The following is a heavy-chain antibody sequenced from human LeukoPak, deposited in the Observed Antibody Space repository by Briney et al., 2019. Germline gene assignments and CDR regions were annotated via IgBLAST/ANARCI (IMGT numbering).Heavy chain of an antibody. Sequence: GGSLRLSCAASGFTFSSYSMNWVRQAPGKGLEWVSSISSSSSYIYYADSVKGRFTISRDNAKNSLYLQMNSLRAEDTAVYYCARPRSGEFVDTAMATYYFDYWGQGTLVTVS. CDR2: ISSSSSYI. V-gene: IGHV3-21*01. J-gene: IGHJ4*02. CDR1: GFTFSSYS. CDR3: ARPRSGEFVDTAMATYYFDY. D-gene: IGHD5-18*01.